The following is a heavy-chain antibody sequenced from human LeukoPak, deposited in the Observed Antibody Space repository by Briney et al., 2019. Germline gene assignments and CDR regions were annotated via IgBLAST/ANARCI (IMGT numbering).Heavy chain of an antibody. J-gene: IGHJ6*03. CDR3: ARVGGQWLTRDYYYYYMDV. CDR2: INSDGGST. Sequence: GGSLRLSCAASGFTFSSYWMHWVRQAPGKGLVWVSRINSDGGSTSYADSVKGRFTISRDNAKNTLYLQMNSLRAEDTAVYYCARVGGQWLTRDYYYYYMDVWGKGTTVTVSS. D-gene: IGHD6-19*01. V-gene: IGHV3-74*01. CDR1: GFTFSSYW.